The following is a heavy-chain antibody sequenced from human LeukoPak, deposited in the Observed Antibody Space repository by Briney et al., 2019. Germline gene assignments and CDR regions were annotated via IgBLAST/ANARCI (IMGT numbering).Heavy chain of an antibody. Sequence: GRCLRLSCVASRFTFCSYWMHWVCQAPGKGLVWVSRINSDASSTSYAESVRGRLTIPRANAKNTLYLHMNSLRAEDTAVYYCARDNLVWFGDATPYYYYGMDVWGQGTTVTVSS. D-gene: IGHD3-10*01. CDR2: INSDASST. CDR1: RFTFCSYW. CDR3: ARDNLVWFGDATPYYYYGMDV. J-gene: IGHJ6*02. V-gene: IGHV3-74*01.